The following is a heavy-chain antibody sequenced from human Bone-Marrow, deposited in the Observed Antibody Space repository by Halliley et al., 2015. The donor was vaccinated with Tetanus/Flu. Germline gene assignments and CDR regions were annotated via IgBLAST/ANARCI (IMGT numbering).Heavy chain of an antibody. Sequence: QLVQSGAEVKKPGESLKISCKVSGYTFTNYWIGWVRQMPGKGLEWMGIIYPGDSDATYSPSFQGQVTISADKSISTAYLQWSSLRASDTAMYYCARLMATGSYAYFDYWGQGTLVTASS. J-gene: IGHJ4*02. CDR2: IYPGDSDA. CDR3: ARLMATGSYAYFDY. D-gene: IGHD1-26*01. V-gene: IGHV5-51*03. CDR1: GYTFTNYW.